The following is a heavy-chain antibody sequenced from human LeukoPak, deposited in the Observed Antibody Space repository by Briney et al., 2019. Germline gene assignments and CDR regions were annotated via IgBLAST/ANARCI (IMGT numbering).Heavy chain of an antibody. D-gene: IGHD3-9*01. Sequence: SETLSLTCTVSGGSISSSSYYWGWIRQPPGTGLEWIGSIYYSGSTYYNPSLKSRVTISVDTSKNQFSLKLSSVTAADTAVYYCARYADISYYYYMDVWGKGTTVTVSS. CDR1: GGSISSSSYY. J-gene: IGHJ6*03. CDR3: ARYADISYYYYMDV. V-gene: IGHV4-39*07. CDR2: IYYSGST.